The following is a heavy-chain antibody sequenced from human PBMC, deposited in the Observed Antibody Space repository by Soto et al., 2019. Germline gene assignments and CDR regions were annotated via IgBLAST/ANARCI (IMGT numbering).Heavy chain of an antibody. Sequence: TLSLTCTVSGASISSGGYSWSWIRQPPGKGLEWIGYIYHSGSTYYNSSLKSRVTISVDRSKNQFSLKLSSVTAADTAVYYCARFPPPWGQGTLVTV. CDR3: ARFPPP. J-gene: IGHJ5*02. CDR1: GASISSGGYS. CDR2: IYHSGST. V-gene: IGHV4-30-2*01.